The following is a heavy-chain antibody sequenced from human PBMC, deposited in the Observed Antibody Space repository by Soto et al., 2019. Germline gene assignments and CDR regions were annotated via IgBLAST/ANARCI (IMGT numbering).Heavy chain of an antibody. CDR2: ISSGTSNI. V-gene: IGHV3-48*01. J-gene: IGHJ6*02. D-gene: IGHD3-10*01. Sequence: GGSLRLSCAASGFTFSSYSMNWVRQAPGKGLEWVSYISSGTSNIYYADSVKGRFTISRDNAKNSLYLQLNSLRAEDTAVYYCARERITMVRGVNYGMDVWGQGTTVTVSS. CDR3: ARERITMVRGVNYGMDV. CDR1: GFTFSSYS.